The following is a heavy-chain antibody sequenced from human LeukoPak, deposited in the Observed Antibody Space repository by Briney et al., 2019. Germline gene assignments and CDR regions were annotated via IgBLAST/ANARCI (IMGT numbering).Heavy chain of an antibody. D-gene: IGHD2-21*01. CDR1: GYTFTSSG. V-gene: IGHV1-18*01. Sequence: ALVKVSCKASGYTFTSSGISWVRQAPGQGLEWMGWISVYKGNTKYAQKFQGRVTVTRDTSTSTVYLELRSLTSDDTAVYYCARGGDAADYWGQGTLVTVSS. CDR2: ISVYKGNT. J-gene: IGHJ4*02. CDR3: ARGGDAADY.